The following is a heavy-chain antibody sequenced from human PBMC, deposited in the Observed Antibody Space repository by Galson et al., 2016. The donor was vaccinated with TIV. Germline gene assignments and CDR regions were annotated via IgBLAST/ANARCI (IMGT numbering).Heavy chain of an antibody. CDR3: ARGNPGNPNF. J-gene: IGHJ4*02. V-gene: IGHV3-48*04. CDR2: ISDSSGSI. CDR1: GFTFSSYS. Sequence: SLRLSCAGSGFTFSSYSMTWVRQAPGKGLEWVSYISDSSGSIYYADSGKGRFTISRDNAKNSLYLQMTALRVEDTAVCYCARGNPGNPNFWGQGTLVTVSS. D-gene: IGHD4-23*01.